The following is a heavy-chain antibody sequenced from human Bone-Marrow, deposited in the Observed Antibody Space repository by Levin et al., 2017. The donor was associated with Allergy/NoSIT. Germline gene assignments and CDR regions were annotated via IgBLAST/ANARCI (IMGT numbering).Heavy chain of an antibody. CDR2: IHYGGTA. CDR3: ARAEWQWLVLDF. Sequence: SQTLSLTCTVSGDSISSADQYWSWIRQSPGKGLEWMGYIHYGGTAYYNPSLKSRITISVDTSRNQFYLQLTSVTAADTALYYCARAEWQWLVLDFWGQGTLVTVSS. J-gene: IGHJ4*02. CDR1: GDSISSADQY. D-gene: IGHD6-19*01. V-gene: IGHV4-30-4*01.